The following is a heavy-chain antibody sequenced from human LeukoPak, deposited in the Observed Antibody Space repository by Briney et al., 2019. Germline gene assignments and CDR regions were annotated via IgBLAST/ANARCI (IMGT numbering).Heavy chain of an antibody. CDR2: ISSSGSTI. CDR1: GFTFSDYY. Sequence: PGGSLRLSCAASGFTFSDYYMSRIRQAPGKGLEWVSYISSSGSTIYYADSVKGRFTISRDNAKNSLYLQMNSLRAEDTAVYYCARLRYGGSYFSNYWGQGTLVTVSS. V-gene: IGHV3-11*01. D-gene: IGHD1-26*01. J-gene: IGHJ4*02. CDR3: ARLRYGGSYFSNY.